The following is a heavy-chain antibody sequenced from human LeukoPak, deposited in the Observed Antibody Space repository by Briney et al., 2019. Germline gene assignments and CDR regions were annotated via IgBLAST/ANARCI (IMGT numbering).Heavy chain of an antibody. D-gene: IGHD1-1*01. CDR3: ARERQLERLAFGKEGSAFDY. V-gene: IGHV3-7*01. Sequence: GGSLRLSCAASGFTFSSYWMGWVRQAPGKGLEWVANVKQDGSEKYYVDSVKGRFTISRDNAKNSLYLQMNRLRAEDTAVYYCARERQLERLAFGKEGSAFDYWGQGTLVTVSS. CDR2: VKQDGSEK. J-gene: IGHJ4*02. CDR1: GFTFSSYW.